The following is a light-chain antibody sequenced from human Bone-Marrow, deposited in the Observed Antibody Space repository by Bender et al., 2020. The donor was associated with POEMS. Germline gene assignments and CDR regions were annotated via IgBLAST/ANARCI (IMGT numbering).Light chain of an antibody. V-gene: IGLV2-14*03. CDR3: CSYAGSSTYV. CDR1: SSDVGGYNF. J-gene: IGLJ1*01. CDR2: HVT. Sequence: QSALTQPASVSGSPGQSITISCTGTSSDVGGYNFVSWYQQHPGKAPQLMIYHVTNRPSGVSDRFSGSKSANTASLTISGLQAEDEADYYCCSYAGSSTYVFGTGTKVTVL.